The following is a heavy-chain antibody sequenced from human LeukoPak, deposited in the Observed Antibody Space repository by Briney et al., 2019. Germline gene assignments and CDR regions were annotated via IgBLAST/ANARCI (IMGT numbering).Heavy chain of an antibody. J-gene: IGHJ4*02. CDR3: ARANSFDSSGYYFDY. CDR1: GSTFGNYA. Sequence: PGGSLRLSCTAPGSTFGNYALSWFRQAPGKGLEWVAFIRSKTYRGTTEYAASVKGRFTISRDDSKSIAYLQMNSLKTEDTAVYYCARANSFDSSGYYFDYWGQGTLVTVSS. CDR2: IRSKTYRGTT. V-gene: IGHV3-49*03. D-gene: IGHD3-22*01.